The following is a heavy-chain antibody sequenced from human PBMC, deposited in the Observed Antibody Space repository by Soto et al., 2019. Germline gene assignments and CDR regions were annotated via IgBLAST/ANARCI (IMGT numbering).Heavy chain of an antibody. D-gene: IGHD3-9*01. CDR2: IYYSGST. CDR3: ARAGQISYDILTGYFIFDY. V-gene: IGHV4-59*01. Sequence: SETLSLTCTVSGGSISSYYWSWIRQPPGKGLEWIGYIYYSGSTNYNPSLKSRVTISVDTSKNRFSLKLGSVTAADTAVYYCARAGQISYDILTGYFIFDYWGQGTLVTVSS. CDR1: GGSISSYY. J-gene: IGHJ4*02.